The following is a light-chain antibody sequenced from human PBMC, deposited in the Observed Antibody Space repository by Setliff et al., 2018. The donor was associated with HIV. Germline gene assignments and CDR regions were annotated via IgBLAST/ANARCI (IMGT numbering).Light chain of an antibody. Sequence: QSALAQPASVSGSPGQSITISCTGTSSDVGSYNYVSWYQQHPGKAPQLIIYDVSNRPSGVSNRFSGSKSGNTASLTISGLQAEDEADYYCSSYTSRTPLYVFGTGTKVTVL. V-gene: IGLV2-14*03. J-gene: IGLJ1*01. CDR2: DVS. CDR1: SSDVGSYNY. CDR3: SSYTSRTPLYV.